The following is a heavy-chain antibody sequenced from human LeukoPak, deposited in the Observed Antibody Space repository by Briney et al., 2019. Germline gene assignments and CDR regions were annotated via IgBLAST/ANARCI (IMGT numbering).Heavy chain of an antibody. D-gene: IGHD6-13*01. V-gene: IGHV3-7*01. J-gene: IGHJ6*03. CDR3: ARLTVYSSSWLAYYMDT. CDR1: GFTFSSYW. Sequence: PGGSLRLSCAASGFTFSSYWMTWVRQAPGKGLEWVANIKGDGSDKHYVDSVKGRLTISRDNAKNSLFLEMNSPRAEDTAVYYCARLTVYSSSWLAYYMDTWGKGTTVTVSS. CDR2: IKGDGSDK.